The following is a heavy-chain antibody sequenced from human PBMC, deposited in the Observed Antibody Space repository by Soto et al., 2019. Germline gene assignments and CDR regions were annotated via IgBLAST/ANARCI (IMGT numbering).Heavy chain of an antibody. V-gene: IGHV3-30*18. Sequence: LRLSCAASGFTLTTYGMHWVRQAPGKGLEWVAAMSYDGTKEYYADSVKGRFTISRDSSRNTLFLQLNSLRAEDTAVYYCAKEFGSTWIDHWGEGTLVTVSS. D-gene: IGHD6-13*01. CDR3: AKEFGSTWIDH. CDR2: MSYDGTKE. CDR1: GFTLTTYG. J-gene: IGHJ4*02.